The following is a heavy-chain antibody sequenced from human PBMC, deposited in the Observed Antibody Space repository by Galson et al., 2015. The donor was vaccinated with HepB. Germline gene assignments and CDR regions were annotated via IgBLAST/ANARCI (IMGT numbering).Heavy chain of an antibody. V-gene: IGHV1-18*04. CDR1: GYTFTNYS. J-gene: IGHJ4*02. CDR2: TSTYNGHT. D-gene: IGHD6-19*01. Sequence: SVKVSCKASGYTFTNYSITWVRQAPGQGLEWMGWTSTYNGHTNLIQKFQDRVTMTTHTSTTTAYMQLRSLTSDDTAVYYCARAVAGLKLDYWGQGTLVSVSS. CDR3: ARAVAGLKLDY.